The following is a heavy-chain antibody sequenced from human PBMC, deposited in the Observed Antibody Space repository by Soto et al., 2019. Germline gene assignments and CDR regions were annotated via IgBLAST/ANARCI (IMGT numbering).Heavy chain of an antibody. D-gene: IGHD4-17*01. CDR1: GYTFTSYG. CDR3: ARVLSTVTTFYFDY. J-gene: IGHJ4*02. V-gene: IGHV1-18*01. Sequence: GASVKVSCKASGYTFTSYGISWVRQAPGQGLEWMGWISAYNGKTNYAQKLQGRVTMTTNTSTSTAYMELRSLRSDDTAVYYCARVLSTVTTFYFDYWGQGTLVTVSS. CDR2: ISAYNGKT.